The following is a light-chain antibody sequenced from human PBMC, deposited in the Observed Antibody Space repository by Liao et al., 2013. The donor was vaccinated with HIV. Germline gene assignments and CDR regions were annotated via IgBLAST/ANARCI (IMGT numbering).Light chain of an antibody. CDR2: YDS. CDR3: QAWDSVTDNYV. V-gene: IGLV3-21*01. J-gene: IGLJ1*01. CDR1: DIGSKS. Sequence: SYVLTQPPSVSVAPGKTARITCGGNDIGSKSVHWYQRRPGQAPVMVISYDSGRPSGIPERFSGSNSGNTATLTISGTQAMDEADYYCQAWDSVTDNYVFGTGTKVTVL.